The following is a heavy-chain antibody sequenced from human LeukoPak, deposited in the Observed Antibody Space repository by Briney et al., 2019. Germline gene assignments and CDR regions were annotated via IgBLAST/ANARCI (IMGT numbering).Heavy chain of an antibody. D-gene: IGHD2-2*01. Sequence: GRSLRLSCVASGFTFSSYGMHWVRQAPGKGLEWVAVIWYDGSNKYYADSVKGRFTISRDNSKNTLYLQMNSLRAEDTAVYYCARRSTSCYAFDYWGQGTLVTVSS. V-gene: IGHV3-33*01. CDR1: GFTFSSYG. CDR2: IWYDGSNK. J-gene: IGHJ4*02. CDR3: ARRSTSCYAFDY.